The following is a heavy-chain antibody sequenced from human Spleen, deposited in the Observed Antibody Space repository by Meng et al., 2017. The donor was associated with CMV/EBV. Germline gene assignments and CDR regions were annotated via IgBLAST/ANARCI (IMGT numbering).Heavy chain of an antibody. CDR1: GFTFINYW. J-gene: IGHJ3*02. CDR2: INSDGSST. D-gene: IGHD3-22*01. V-gene: IGHV3-74*01. CDR3: VRGAYYYDSSGSGLAFDI. Sequence: GESLKISCAASGFTFINYWMHWVRQAPGEGLVWVSRINSDGSSTSYADSVKGRFTISRDNAKNTLYLQMNSLRAEDTAVYYCVRGAYYYDSSGSGLAFDIWGQGTMVTVSS.